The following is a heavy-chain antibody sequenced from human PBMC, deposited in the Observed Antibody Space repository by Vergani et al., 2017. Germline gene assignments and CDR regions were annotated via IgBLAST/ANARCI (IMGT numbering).Heavy chain of an antibody. Sequence: EVQLLESGGGLVQPGGSLRLSCAASGFTFSSYAMSWVRQAPGKGLEWVSAISGSGGSTYYADAVRGRMTISRDNTKNTLYLQMNSLRAEDTAVYYCALDYGGSAGALDIWGQGTMVTVSS. D-gene: IGHD4-23*01. CDR2: ISGSGGST. J-gene: IGHJ3*02. CDR1: GFTFSSYA. CDR3: ALDYGGSAGALDI. V-gene: IGHV3-23*01.